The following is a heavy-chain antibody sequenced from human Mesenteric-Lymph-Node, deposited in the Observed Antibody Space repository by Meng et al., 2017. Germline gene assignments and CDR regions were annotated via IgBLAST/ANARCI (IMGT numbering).Heavy chain of an antibody. CDR3: ARERDDSSGYYYDY. D-gene: IGHD3-22*01. CDR2: MYYTGNT. V-gene: IGHV4-31*03. Sequence: SETLSLTCTVSGGSISSGDYYWSWIRLHPGKGLECIGHMYYTGNTYYNPSLKSRVTISVDTSKNQFSLKLSSVTAADTAVYYCARERDDSSGYYYDYWGQGTLVTVSS. CDR1: GGSISSGDYY. J-gene: IGHJ4*02.